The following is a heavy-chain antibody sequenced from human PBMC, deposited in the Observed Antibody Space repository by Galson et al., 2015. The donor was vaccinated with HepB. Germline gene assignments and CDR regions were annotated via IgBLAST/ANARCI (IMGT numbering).Heavy chain of an antibody. CDR3: AREAEAAGFGLVQDY. V-gene: IGHV1-46*01. CDR2: INPSGGST. D-gene: IGHD3/OR15-3a*01. J-gene: IGHJ4*02. Sequence: SVKVSCKASGYIFTTHYMHWVRQAPGQGLEWMGIINPSGGSTSYAQKFQGRVTMTRDTSTRTVYMELSSLRSDDTAVYYCAREAEAAGFGLVQDYWGQGTLVTVSS. CDR1: GYIFTTHY.